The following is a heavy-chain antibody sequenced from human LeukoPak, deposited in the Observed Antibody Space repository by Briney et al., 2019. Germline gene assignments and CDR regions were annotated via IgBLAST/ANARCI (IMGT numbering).Heavy chain of an antibody. CDR1: GFTFDDYA. Sequence: GGSLRLSCAASGFTFDDYAMHWVRQAPGKGLEWVSLISGDGGSTYYADSVKGRFTISRDNSKNSLYLQMNSLRTEDTALSYCAKPVEMATIGLDYWGQGALVTVSS. CDR2: ISGDGGST. CDR3: AKPVEMATIGLDY. V-gene: IGHV3-43*02. D-gene: IGHD5-24*01. J-gene: IGHJ4*02.